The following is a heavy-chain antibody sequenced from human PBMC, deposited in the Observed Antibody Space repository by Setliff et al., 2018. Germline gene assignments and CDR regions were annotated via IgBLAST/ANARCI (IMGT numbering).Heavy chain of an antibody. D-gene: IGHD3-22*01. J-gene: IGHJ6*03. Sequence: ASVKVSCKASGYTFTSYYMHWVRQAPGQGLEWMGLINPTGGSTSYAQKFQGRVTMTRDTSTSTVFMELSSLRSEDTAVYYCARDRNDNYESSGYYYAGGYMDVWGKGTKGTV. CDR3: ARDRNDNYESSGYYYAGGYMDV. V-gene: IGHV1-46*01. CDR1: GYTFTSYY. CDR2: INPTGGST.